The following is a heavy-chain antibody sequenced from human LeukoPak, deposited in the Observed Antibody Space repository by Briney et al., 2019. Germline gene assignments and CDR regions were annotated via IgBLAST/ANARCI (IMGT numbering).Heavy chain of an antibody. V-gene: IGHV3-30-3*01. CDR1: GFTFSTYA. CDR3: ARAPLYCSGGSCSGGNWFDL. J-gene: IGHJ5*02. CDR2: ISYDGSNK. Sequence: GRSLRLSCAASGFTFSTYAIHWVPQAPGKGLEWVAVISYDGSNKYYADSVKGRFTISRDNSKNTLYLQMNSLRAEDTAVYYCARAPLYCSGGSCSGGNWFDLWGQGTLVTVSS. D-gene: IGHD2-15*01.